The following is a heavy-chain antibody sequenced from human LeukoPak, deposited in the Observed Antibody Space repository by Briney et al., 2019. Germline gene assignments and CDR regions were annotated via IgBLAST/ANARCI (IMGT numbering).Heavy chain of an antibody. J-gene: IGHJ4*02. CDR2: ISYDGSNK. CDR1: GFTFSSYA. CDR3: ARGSVTMIVVVHFDY. V-gene: IGHV3-30-3*01. D-gene: IGHD3-22*01. Sequence: AGGSLRLSCAASGFTFSSYAMHWVRQAPGKGLEWVAVISYDGSNKYYADSVKGRFTISRDNSKNTLYLQMNSLRTEDTAVYYCARGSVTMIVVVHFDYWGQGTLVTVSS.